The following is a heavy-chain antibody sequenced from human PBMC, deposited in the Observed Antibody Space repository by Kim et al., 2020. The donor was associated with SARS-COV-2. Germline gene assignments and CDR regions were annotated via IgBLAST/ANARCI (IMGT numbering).Heavy chain of an antibody. Sequence: NPSLKSRVTISVDTSKNQFSLKLSSVTAADTAVYYCARSVYGSGSYKFDPWGQGTLVTVSS. CDR3: ARSVYGSGSYKFDP. V-gene: IGHV4-4*09. D-gene: IGHD3-10*01. J-gene: IGHJ5*02.